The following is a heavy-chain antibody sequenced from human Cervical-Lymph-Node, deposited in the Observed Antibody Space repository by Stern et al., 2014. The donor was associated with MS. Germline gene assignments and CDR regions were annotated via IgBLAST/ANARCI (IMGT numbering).Heavy chain of an antibody. CDR2: INPMGRNT. CDR1: GYSLTTNY. V-gene: IGHV1-46*03. D-gene: IGHD5-18*01. CDR3: AVMAGGYSYENGRGFMSRAL. Sequence: QVQLVQSGAEVKKPGASVTVSCKASGYSLTTNYIHWVRQAPGQGLEWMGIINPMGRNTSYAQKFQGRATVTRDTSTSTVYMELRSLRSEDTAVYYCAVMAGGYSYENGRGFMSRALWGQGTLVTVSS. J-gene: IGHJ4*02.